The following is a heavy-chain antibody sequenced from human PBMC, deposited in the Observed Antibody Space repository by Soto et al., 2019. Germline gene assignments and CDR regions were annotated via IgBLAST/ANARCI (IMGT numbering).Heavy chain of an antibody. J-gene: IGHJ4*02. CDR2: IWYDGNNK. Sequence: SVRLSCAASEFTFSSYGMHWVRQAPGKGLEWVAVIWYDGNNKYYADSVKGRFTISRDNSKNTLYVQMTSLRAEDTAIYYCARGLHSLFDYWGQGTLVTVSS. CDR3: ARGLHSLFDY. CDR1: EFTFSSYG. D-gene: IGHD2-21*01. V-gene: IGHV3-33*01.